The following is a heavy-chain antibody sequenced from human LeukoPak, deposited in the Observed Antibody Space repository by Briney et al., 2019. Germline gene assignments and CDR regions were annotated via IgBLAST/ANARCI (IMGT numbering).Heavy chain of an antibody. V-gene: IGHV3-7*03. Sequence: PGGSLRLSCAASGFTFSSYWMSWVRQAPGKGLEWVANIKQDGSEKYYVDSVKGRFTISRDNSKNTLYLQMNSLRAEDTAVYYCAKTLIVGATRDAFDIWGQGTMVTVSS. CDR2: IKQDGSEK. J-gene: IGHJ3*02. CDR3: AKTLIVGATRDAFDI. D-gene: IGHD1-26*01. CDR1: GFTFSSYW.